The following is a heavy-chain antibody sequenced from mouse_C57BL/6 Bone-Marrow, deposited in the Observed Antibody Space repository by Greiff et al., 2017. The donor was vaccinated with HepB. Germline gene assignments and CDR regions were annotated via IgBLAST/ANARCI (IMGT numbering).Heavy chain of an antibody. V-gene: IGHV8-8*01. CDR1: GFSLSTFGMG. CDR3: ARRGLYYDYEGFAY. CDR2: IWWDDDK. Sequence: QVTLKESGPGILQPSQTLSLTCSFSGFSLSTFGMGVGWIRQPSGKGLEWLAHIWWDDDKYYNPALKSRLTISKDTSKNQVFLKIANVDTSDTATYYCARRGLYYDYEGFAYWGQGTLVTVSA. D-gene: IGHD2-4*01. J-gene: IGHJ3*01.